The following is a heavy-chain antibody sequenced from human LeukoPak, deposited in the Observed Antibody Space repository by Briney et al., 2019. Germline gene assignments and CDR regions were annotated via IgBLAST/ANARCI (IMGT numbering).Heavy chain of an antibody. CDR2: MNPNSGKT. J-gene: IGHJ5*02. CDR1: GYTFSNYD. CDR3: ATLSGWGRSWFDP. Sequence: ASVKVSCKASGYTFSNYDINWVRQATGQGLEWMGWMNPNSGKTGYAQKFQGRVTMTSNTSISTAYMDLNSLRSEDTAVYYCATLSGWGRSWFDPWGQGTLVTVSS. D-gene: IGHD1-26*01. V-gene: IGHV1-8*01.